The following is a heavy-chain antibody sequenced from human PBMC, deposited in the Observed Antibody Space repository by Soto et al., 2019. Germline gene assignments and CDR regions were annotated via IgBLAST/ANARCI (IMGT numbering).Heavy chain of an antibody. CDR3: ARGWGYDSTDYYYAY. V-gene: IGHV1-69*01. Sequence: QVQLVQSGAEGRKPGSSVRVSCKASGGSFNRHTISWVRQAPGQGLEWMGGIIPIFGTANHAQKFQGRVTIIADESTSTVYMELSSLRSDDTAIYYCARGWGYDSTDYYYAYWGQGTLVIVSS. CDR1: GGSFNRHT. J-gene: IGHJ4*02. D-gene: IGHD3-22*01. CDR2: IIPIFGTA.